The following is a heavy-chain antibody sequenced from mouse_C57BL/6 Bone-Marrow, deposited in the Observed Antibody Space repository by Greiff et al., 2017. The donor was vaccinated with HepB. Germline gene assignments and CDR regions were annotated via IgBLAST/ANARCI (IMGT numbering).Heavy chain of an antibody. V-gene: IGHV1-19*01. CDR1: GYTFTDYY. Sequence: EVHLVESGPVLVKPGASVKMSCKASGYTFTDYYMNWVKQSHGKSLEWIGVINPYNGGTSYNQKFKGKATLTVDKSSSTAYMELNSLTSEDSAVYYCARNYGSDYAMDYWGQGTSVTVSS. J-gene: IGHJ4*01. D-gene: IGHD1-1*01. CDR3: ARNYGSDYAMDY. CDR2: INPYNGGT.